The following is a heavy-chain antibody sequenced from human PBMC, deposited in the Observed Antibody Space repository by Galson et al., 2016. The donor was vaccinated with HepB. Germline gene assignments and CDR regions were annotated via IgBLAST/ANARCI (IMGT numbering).Heavy chain of an antibody. CDR2: INPSGVST. CDR1: GYTFTGYYF. Sequence: SVKVSCKASGYTFTGYYFMYWVRQAPGQGLEWMGVINPSGVSTSYAQKLQGRVTMTRDTSTNTVHMELSSLRSEDTAIYYCASAGVGPAASFDYWGQGTLVTVSS. J-gene: IGHJ4*02. D-gene: IGHD2-2*01. V-gene: IGHV1-46*01. CDR3: ASAGVGPAASFDY.